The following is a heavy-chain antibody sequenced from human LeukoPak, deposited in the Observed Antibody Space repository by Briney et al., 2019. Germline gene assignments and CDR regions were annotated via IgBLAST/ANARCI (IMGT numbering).Heavy chain of an antibody. D-gene: IGHD3-22*01. V-gene: IGHV3-11*04. CDR3: ARVSRTYNYYDSSGYYDIDY. CDR2: ISSSGSTI. J-gene: IGHJ4*02. Sequence: TGGSLRLSCAASGFTFSDYYMSWIPQAPGKGLEWVSYISSSGSTIYYADSVKGRFTISRDDAKNSLYLQMNSLRAEDTAVYYCARVSRTYNYYDSSGYYDIDYWGQGTLVTVSS. CDR1: GFTFSDYY.